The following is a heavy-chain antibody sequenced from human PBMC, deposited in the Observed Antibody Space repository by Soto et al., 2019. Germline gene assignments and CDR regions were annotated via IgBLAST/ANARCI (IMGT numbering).Heavy chain of an antibody. J-gene: IGHJ4*02. D-gene: IGHD5-12*01. CDR2: FSGSGGST. CDR1: GFTFSSYA. V-gene: IGHV3-23*01. CDR3: ATELKEWLRCLDY. Sequence: EVQLLESGGGLVQPGGSLRLSCAASGFTFSSYAMRWVRQAPGKGLEWVSAFSGSGGSTYYADSVKGRFTISRDNSKNTLYLQMNSLRAEDTAVYYCATELKEWLRCLDYWGQGTLVTVSS.